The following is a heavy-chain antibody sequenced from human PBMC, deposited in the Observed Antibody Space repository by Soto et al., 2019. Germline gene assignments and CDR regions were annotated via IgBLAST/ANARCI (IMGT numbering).Heavy chain of an antibody. CDR3: AKSLDDYSNYESLDY. V-gene: IGHV3-30*18. Sequence: WVPLRLSCAASGFTFTSYAMHWVRQATGKGLEWVAVISYDGSNKYYADSVKGRFTISRDNSKNTLYLQMNSLRAEDTAVYYCAKSLDDYSNYESLDYWGQGTLVTVSS. CDR1: GFTFTSYA. CDR2: ISYDGSNK. D-gene: IGHD4-4*01. J-gene: IGHJ4*02.